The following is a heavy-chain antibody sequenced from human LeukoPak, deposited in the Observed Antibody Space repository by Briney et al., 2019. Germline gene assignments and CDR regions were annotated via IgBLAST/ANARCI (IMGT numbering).Heavy chain of an antibody. CDR3: ATSLSGWGTYHYLNV. V-gene: IGHV3-48*03. J-gene: IGHJ6*03. CDR2: ISTSGSTI. Sequence: GGSLRLSCAASGFTFSSYEMNWVRQAPGKGLEWVSYISTSGSTIYYADSVKGRFTLSRDDAKNSLYLQMNGLRAEDTAVYYCATSLSGWGTYHYLNVWGTGTTVTISS. D-gene: IGHD3-10*01. CDR1: GFTFSSYE.